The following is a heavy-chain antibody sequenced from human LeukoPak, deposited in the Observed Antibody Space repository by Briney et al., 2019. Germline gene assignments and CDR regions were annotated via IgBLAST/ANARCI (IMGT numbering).Heavy chain of an antibody. J-gene: IGHJ3*01. Sequence: GESLKISCHGSGYRFDIYWIAWVRQMPGKGLEFIGFIYPGDSDTRYSPSFQGQVTMAADKSISTAYLHLKASDAAIYYCARRRLAQESIRPGIDAFDVWGQGTVVTVSA. CDR2: IYPGDSDT. D-gene: IGHD3-16*01. CDR3: ARRRLAQESIRPGIDAFDV. CDR1: GYRFDIYW. V-gene: IGHV5-51*01.